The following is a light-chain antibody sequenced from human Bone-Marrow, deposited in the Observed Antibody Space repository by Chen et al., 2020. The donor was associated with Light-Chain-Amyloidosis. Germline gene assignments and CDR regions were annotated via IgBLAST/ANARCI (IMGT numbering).Light chain of an antibody. V-gene: IGLV6-57*01. CDR3: QSYDSSNRVV. CDR2: EDY. J-gene: IGLJ3*02. CDR1: SGGVASNF. Sequence: NLLLTQPHAVSDSPVKTVAISCTRSSGGVASNFAKWYQQRPGSLPTIVIYEDYRRPSGVPARFSGSIDASSNSASLTISGLQTEDEAIYYCQSYDSSNRVVFGGGTRLTVL.